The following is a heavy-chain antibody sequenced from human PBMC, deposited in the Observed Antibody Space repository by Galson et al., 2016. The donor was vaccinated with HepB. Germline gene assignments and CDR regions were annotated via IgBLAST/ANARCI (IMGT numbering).Heavy chain of an antibody. J-gene: IGHJ4*02. V-gene: IGHV3-23*01. D-gene: IGHD6-19*01. CDR2: ICGSGACT. Sequence: SLRLSCAASGFTFSAYAMSWVRQAPGKGLEWVSLICGSGACTYYADSVKGRFTISRDNSRNTVDLKMNSLRAEDTAVYSCAKDGILHSSVWYGGDYWGQGTLVTVSS. CDR1: GFTFSAYA. CDR3: AKDGILHSSVWYGGDY.